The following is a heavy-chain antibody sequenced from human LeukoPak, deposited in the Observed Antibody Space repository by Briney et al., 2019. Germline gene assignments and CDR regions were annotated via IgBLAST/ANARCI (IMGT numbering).Heavy chain of an antibody. CDR3: ARVNTAIYGMDV. D-gene: IGHD5-18*01. V-gene: IGHV4-31*03. CDR1: GGSISSGGYY. CDR2: IYYSGST. J-gene: IGHJ6*02. Sequence: SQTLSLTCTVSGGSISSGGYYWSWIRQHPGKGLEWIGYIYYSGSTYYNPSLKSRVTISVDTSKNQFSLKLSSVTAADTAVYCCARVNTAIYGMDVWGQGTTVTVSS.